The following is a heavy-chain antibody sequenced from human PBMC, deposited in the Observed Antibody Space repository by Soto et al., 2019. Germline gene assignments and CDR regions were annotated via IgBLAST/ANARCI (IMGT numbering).Heavy chain of an antibody. CDR3: AKDGSHNFDY. CDR1: GFTFSHYA. D-gene: IGHD1-26*01. Sequence: QVQLVESGGGVVQPGRSLRLSCAASGFTFSHYAMHWVRQAPGKGLACVALMSYDGSNEYYAESVKGRFTISRNNSKNSLYLQMNSLRAEDTALYYGAKDGSHNFDYWGQVTLVTVSS. V-gene: IGHV3-30*18. J-gene: IGHJ4*02. CDR2: MSYDGSNE.